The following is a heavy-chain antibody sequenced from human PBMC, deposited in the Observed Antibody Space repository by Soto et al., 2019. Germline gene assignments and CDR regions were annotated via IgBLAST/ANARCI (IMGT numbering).Heavy chain of an antibody. J-gene: IGHJ4*02. Sequence: GESLKISCKGSGYSFTNYWIGWVRQMPGKGLEWMGIIYPGDSDTRYSPSFRGQVTISADKSISTAYLQWSSLKASDTAMYYCARLQAAAGDNDLTFDYWGQGTLVTVSS. CDR3: ARLQAAAGDNDLTFDY. V-gene: IGHV5-51*01. CDR1: GYSFTNYW. D-gene: IGHD6-13*01. CDR2: IYPGDSDT.